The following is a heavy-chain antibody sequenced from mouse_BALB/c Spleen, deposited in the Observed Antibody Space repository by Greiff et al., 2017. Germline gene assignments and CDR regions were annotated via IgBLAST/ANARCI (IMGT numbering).Heavy chain of an antibody. V-gene: IGHV5-6-5*01. CDR3: ARWGTTVMDY. J-gene: IGHJ2*01. Sequence: EVQGVESGGGLVKPGGSLKLSCAASGFTFSSYAMSWVRQTPEKRLEWVASISSGGSTYYPDSVTGRFTISRDNARNILYLQMSSLRSEDTAMYYCARWGTTVMDYWGQGTTLTVSS. CDR2: ISSGGST. CDR1: GFTFSSYA. D-gene: IGHD1-1*01.